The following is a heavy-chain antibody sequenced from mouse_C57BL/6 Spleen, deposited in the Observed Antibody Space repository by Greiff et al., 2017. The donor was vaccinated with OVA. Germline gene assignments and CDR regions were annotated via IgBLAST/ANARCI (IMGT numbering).Heavy chain of an antibody. CDR3: ARDYYGSSRYFDY. CDR2: ISDGGSYT. V-gene: IGHV5-4*01. D-gene: IGHD1-1*01. J-gene: IGHJ2*01. Sequence: EVQGVESGGGLVKPGGSLKLSCAASGFTFSSYAMSWVRPTPEKRLGWVATISDGGSYTYYPDNVKGRFTISRDNAKNNLYLQMSHLKSEDTAMYYCARDYYGSSRYFDYWGQGTTLTVSS. CDR1: GFTFSSYA.